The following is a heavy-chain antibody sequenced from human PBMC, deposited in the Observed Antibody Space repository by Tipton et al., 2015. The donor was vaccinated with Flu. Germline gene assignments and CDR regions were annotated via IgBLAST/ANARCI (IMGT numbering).Heavy chain of an antibody. V-gene: IGHV3-23*04. CDR2: VSGSAGGP. Sequence: QLVQSGGDLVQPGGSLRLSCAASGFTFTNYWMTWARQAPGKGLEWVSSVSGSAGGPNYADSVKGRFTISRDSSKNTLFLQMNNLRAEDTAVYYCAKEVGYCGSTTCYKPFDYWGQGTLVTVSS. CDR3: AKEVGYCGSTTCYKPFDY. J-gene: IGHJ4*02. D-gene: IGHD2-2*02. CDR1: GFTFTNYW.